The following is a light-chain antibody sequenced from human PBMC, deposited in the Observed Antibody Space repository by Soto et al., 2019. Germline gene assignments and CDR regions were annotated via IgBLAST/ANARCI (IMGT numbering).Light chain of an antibody. CDR3: QQYNSSWLT. V-gene: IGKV1-5*03. CDR2: KTS. J-gene: IGKJ4*01. Sequence: DIQMTQSPSTLAASVGDRVTITCRDSQSVSPWLAWYQQKPGKAPKLLIYKTSTLQSGVPSRFSGSGSGTDFTLNISSLQPDDFATYYCQQYNSSWLTFGGGTKVDIK. CDR1: QSVSPW.